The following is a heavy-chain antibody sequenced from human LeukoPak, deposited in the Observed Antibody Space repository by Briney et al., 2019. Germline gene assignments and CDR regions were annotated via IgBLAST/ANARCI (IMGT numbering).Heavy chain of an antibody. CDR2: IDHTGSI. J-gene: IGHJ4*02. Sequence: SETLSLTCTVSGGSISGSRSYWSWIRQPPGKGLEWIGEIDHTGSISYNPSLRSRVTISVDTFKNQFSLKLRSVTAADRAIYYCARGGYGPGSHYRYWGQGTLVTVSS. CDR3: ARGGYGPGSHYRY. CDR1: GGSISGSRSY. V-gene: IGHV4-39*07. D-gene: IGHD3-10*01.